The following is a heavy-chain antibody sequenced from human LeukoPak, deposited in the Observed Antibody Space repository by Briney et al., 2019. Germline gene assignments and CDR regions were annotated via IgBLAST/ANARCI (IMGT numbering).Heavy chain of an antibody. Sequence: ASVKVSCKASGYTFTSYDINWVRQATGQGLEWMGWMNPNSGNTGYAQKFQGRVTITADKSTSTAYMELSSLRSEDTAVYYCARTVVLMVYAFGWFDPWGQGTLVTVSS. CDR2: MNPNSGNT. D-gene: IGHD2-8*01. V-gene: IGHV1-8*01. CDR1: GYTFTSYD. J-gene: IGHJ5*02. CDR3: ARTVVLMVYAFGWFDP.